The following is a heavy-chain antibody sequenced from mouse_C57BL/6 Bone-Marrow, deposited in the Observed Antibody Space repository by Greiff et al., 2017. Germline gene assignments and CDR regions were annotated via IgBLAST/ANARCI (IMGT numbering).Heavy chain of an antibody. D-gene: IGHD3-2*01. CDR1: GYTFTDYY. Sequence: LQESGAELVRPGASVKLSCKASGYTFTDYYINWVKQRPGQGLEWIARIYPGSGNTYYNEKFKGKATLTAEKSSSTAYMQLSSLTSEDSAVYFCATAPRDYWGQGTTLTVSS. CDR2: IYPGSGNT. CDR3: ATAPRDY. V-gene: IGHV1-76*01. J-gene: IGHJ2*01.